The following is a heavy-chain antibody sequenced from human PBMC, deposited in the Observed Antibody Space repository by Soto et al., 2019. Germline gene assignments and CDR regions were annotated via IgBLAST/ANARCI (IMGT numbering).Heavy chain of an antibody. D-gene: IGHD3-22*01. CDR1: GFTFSSYA. Sequence: QVQLVESGGGVVQPGRSLRLSCAASGFTFSSYAMHWVRQAPGKGLEWVAVISYDGSNKYYADSVKGRFTISRVNSKNTLYLQMNSLRAEDTAVYYCLSFESSYYYDSSGYPGWGQGTLVTVSS. CDR2: ISYDGSNK. J-gene: IGHJ4*02. V-gene: IGHV3-30-3*01. CDR3: LSFESSYYYDSSGYPG.